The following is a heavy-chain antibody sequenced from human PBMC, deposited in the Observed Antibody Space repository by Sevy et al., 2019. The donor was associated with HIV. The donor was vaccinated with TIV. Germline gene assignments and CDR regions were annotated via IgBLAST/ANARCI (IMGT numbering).Heavy chain of an antibody. CDR1: GFTFSSYS. Sequence: GGSLRLSCAASGFTFSSYSMNWVRQAPGKGLEWVSYISSSSSTIYYADSVKGRFTISRDNAKNSLYLQMNSLRDEDTAVYYCARDSRSPGSSWYPYFDYWGQGTLVTVSS. V-gene: IGHV3-48*02. D-gene: IGHD6-13*01. J-gene: IGHJ4*02. CDR2: ISSSSSTI. CDR3: ARDSRSPGSSWYPYFDY.